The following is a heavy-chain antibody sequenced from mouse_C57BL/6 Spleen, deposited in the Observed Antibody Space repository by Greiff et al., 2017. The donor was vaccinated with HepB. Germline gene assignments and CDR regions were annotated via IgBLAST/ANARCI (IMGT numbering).Heavy chain of an antibody. V-gene: IGHV1-76*01. CDR3: ARAPYYYAMDY. Sequence: VQLQQSGAELVRPGASVKLSCKASGYTFTDYYINWVKQRPGQGLEWIARIYPGSGNTYYNEKFKGKATLTADKSSSTAYMQLSSLTSEDSAVYVCARAPYYYAMDYWGQGTSVTVAS. CDR1: GYTFTDYY. J-gene: IGHJ4*01. CDR2: IYPGSGNT.